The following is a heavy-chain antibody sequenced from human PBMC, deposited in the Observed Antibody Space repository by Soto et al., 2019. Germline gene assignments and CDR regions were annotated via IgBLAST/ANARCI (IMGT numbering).Heavy chain of an antibody. D-gene: IGHD3-10*01. J-gene: IGHJ6*02. CDR2: VHHSWGS. CDR3: ARQGFGALPGLVDV. Sequence: QVQLQESGPGLVKPSETLSLSCTVSGGSISSYYWSWIRQPPGKGMEWIGYVHHSWGSTYNPSLPSRVAISLDTAKSQLSLKLTSVTATAAAVYYCARQGFGALPGLVDVWGQGTTVTVSS. V-gene: IGHV4-59*08. CDR1: GGSISSYY.